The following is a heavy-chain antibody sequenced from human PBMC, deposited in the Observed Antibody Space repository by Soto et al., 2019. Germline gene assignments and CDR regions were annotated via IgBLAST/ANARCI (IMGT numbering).Heavy chain of an antibody. CDR3: AKVRWCGMDV. J-gene: IGHJ6*02. Sequence: EVKLLESGGGLVQPGGSLSLSCAASGFTFSSYAMSWVRQAPGKGMEWVSAVSGSGGSTYYADSVKGRFTISRDNSKNTLYLQMSSLRAVDTAVYYCAKVRWCGMDVCGQGTTVTVAS. V-gene: IGHV3-23*01. D-gene: IGHD2-8*01. CDR2: VSGSGGST. CDR1: GFTFSSYA.